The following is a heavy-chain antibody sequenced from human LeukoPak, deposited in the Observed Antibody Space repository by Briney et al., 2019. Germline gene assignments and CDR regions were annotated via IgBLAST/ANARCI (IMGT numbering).Heavy chain of an antibody. CDR3: ARTDRSGDPLDY. D-gene: IGHD1-26*01. CDR1: GYRFTNYW. V-gene: IGHV5-51*01. J-gene: IGHJ4*02. CDR2: IYPGDSDT. Sequence: GESLKISCKASGYRFTNYWIGWVRQMPGKGLEWMGIIYPGDSDTRYSPSFQGQVTISADKSISTVYMQWSSLKASDTATYYCARTDRSGDPLDYWGQGTLVTVSS.